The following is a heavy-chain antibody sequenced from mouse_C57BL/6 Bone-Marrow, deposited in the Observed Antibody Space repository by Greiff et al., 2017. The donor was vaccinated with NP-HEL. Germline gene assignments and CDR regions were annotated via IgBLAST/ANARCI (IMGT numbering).Heavy chain of an antibody. V-gene: IGHV1-55*01. CDR2: IYPGSGST. CDR3: AIWNYYAMDY. J-gene: IGHJ4*01. Sequence: QVQLQQPGAELVKPGASVKMSCKASGYTFTSYWITWVKQRPGQGLEWIGDIYPGSGSTKYNEKFKSKATLTVDKPSSTAYMQLSSLTSEDSAVYYCAIWNYYAMDYWGQGTSVTVSS. CDR1: GYTFTSYW.